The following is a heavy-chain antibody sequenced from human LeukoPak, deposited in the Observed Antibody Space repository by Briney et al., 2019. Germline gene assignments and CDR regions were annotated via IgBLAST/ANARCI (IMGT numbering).Heavy chain of an antibody. CDR3: ARTPYDSSGYYPSYYYYYMDV. CDR2: IYYSGST. V-gene: IGHV4-39*01. J-gene: IGHJ6*03. CDR1: GGSISSSSYY. D-gene: IGHD3-22*01. Sequence: SSETLSLTCTVSGGSISSSSYYWGWIRQPPGKGLEWIGSIYYSGSTYYNPSLKSRVTISVDTSKNQFSLKLSSVTAADTAVYYCARTPYDSSGYYPSYYYYYMDVWGKGTTVTVSS.